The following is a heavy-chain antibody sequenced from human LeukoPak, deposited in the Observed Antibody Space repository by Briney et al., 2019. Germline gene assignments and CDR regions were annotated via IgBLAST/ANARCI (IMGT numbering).Heavy chain of an antibody. V-gene: IGHV3-64D*06. D-gene: IGHD3-10*01. CDR3: VKDSSSGSYFDY. Sequence: GRSLRLSCSASAFTFSRYAMHWVRQAPGKGLEYVSAISSNGGSTYYADSVKGGFTISRDNSRNTLHLQMSSLRVEDTAVYYCVKDSSSGSYFDYWGQGTLVTVSS. CDR2: ISSNGGST. CDR1: AFTFSRYA. J-gene: IGHJ4*02.